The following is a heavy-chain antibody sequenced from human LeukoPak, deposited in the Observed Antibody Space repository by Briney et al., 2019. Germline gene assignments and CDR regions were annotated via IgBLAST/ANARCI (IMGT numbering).Heavy chain of an antibody. J-gene: IGHJ4*02. CDR2: LYSVGGT. CDR3: ARGAYGGPFDC. V-gene: IGHV3-53*04. CDR1: GFNVSSNY. D-gene: IGHD4/OR15-4a*01. Sequence: PGGSLRLSCAASGFNVSSNYMSWVRQAPGKGLEWVSVLYSVGGTYYADSVQGRFTIPRHNSRNTLYLQLNSLRPEDTAVYYCARGAYGGPFDCWGQGTLVTVSS.